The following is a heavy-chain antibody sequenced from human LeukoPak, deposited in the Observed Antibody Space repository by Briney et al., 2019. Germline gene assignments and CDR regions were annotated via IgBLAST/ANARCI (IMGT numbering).Heavy chain of an antibody. CDR2: ISYDGSDK. V-gene: IGHV3-30*18. J-gene: IGHJ4*02. CDR3: AKLTDSSGSYTGDY. CDR1: GFTFSSYG. D-gene: IGHD3-22*01. Sequence: GGSLRLSCAASGFTFSSYGMHWVRQAPGKGLEWVADISYDGSDKYYADSVKGRFTISRDNSENTVYLQMNSLRAEDTAVYYCAKLTDSSGSYTGDYWGQGTLVTVSS.